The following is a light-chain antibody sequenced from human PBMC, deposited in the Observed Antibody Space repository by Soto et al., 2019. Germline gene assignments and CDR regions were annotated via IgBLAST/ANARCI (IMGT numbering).Light chain of an antibody. J-gene: IGKJ1*01. Sequence: DIQLTQSPSSLSAAVGDTVTVTCRASQSVVTYLNWYQQKPGKAPELLIYGASSLQSGVPSRFSDSGSWSDFTPTITGLQPEDYAAYYCQQSYRSPYTFGQGTKVDIK. CDR3: QQSYRSPYT. CDR1: QSVVTY. CDR2: GAS. V-gene: IGKV1-39*01.